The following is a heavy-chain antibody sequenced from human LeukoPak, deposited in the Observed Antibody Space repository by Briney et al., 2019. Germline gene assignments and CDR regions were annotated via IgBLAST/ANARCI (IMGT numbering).Heavy chain of an antibody. V-gene: IGHV4-34*01. CDR2: INHSGST. D-gene: IGHD5-12*01. Sequence: SETLSLTCAVYGGSFSGYYWSWIRQPPGKGLEWIGEINHSGSTNYNLSLKSRVTISVDTSKNQFSLKLSSVTAADTAVYYCARGQDRGYAPSFDYWGQGTLVTVSS. J-gene: IGHJ4*02. CDR1: GGSFSGYY. CDR3: ARGQDRGYAPSFDY.